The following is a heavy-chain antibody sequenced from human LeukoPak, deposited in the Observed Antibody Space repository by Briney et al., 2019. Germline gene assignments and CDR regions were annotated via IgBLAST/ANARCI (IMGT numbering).Heavy chain of an antibody. CDR2: IYYSGST. Sequence: SETLSLTCTVSGGSISSSSYYWGWIRQPPGKGLEWIGTIYYSGSTSYNPSLKSRVTISVDTSKNQFSLKLSSVTAADTAVYYCASRITIFGVVAYFDYWGQGTLVTVSS. CDR1: GGSISSSSYY. D-gene: IGHD3-3*01. J-gene: IGHJ4*02. V-gene: IGHV4-39*01. CDR3: ASRITIFGVVAYFDY.